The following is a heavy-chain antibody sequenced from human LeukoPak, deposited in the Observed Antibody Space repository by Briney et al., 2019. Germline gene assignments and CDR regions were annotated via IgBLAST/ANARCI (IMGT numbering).Heavy chain of an antibody. Sequence: SETLSLTCTVSGDSISSSSYYWGWIRQPPGKGLEWIGSIYYSGSTYYNPSLKSRVTISVDTSKNQFSLELSSVTAADTAVYYCARRKYVTHTFCGGDCYSGWGQGTLVTVSS. CDR1: GDSISSSSYY. V-gene: IGHV4-39*01. CDR3: ARRKYVTHTFCGGDCYSG. J-gene: IGHJ4*02. D-gene: IGHD2-21*02. CDR2: IYYSGST.